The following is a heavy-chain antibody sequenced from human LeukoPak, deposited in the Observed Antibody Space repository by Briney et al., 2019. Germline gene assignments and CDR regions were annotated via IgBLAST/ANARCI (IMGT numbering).Heavy chain of an antibody. CDR1: GGSISSSSYY. D-gene: IGHD2-2*01. Sequence: PSETLSLTCTVSGGSISSSSYYWGWIRQPPGKGLEWIGSIYYSGSTYYNPSLKSRVTISVDTSKNQFSLKLSSVTAADTAVHYCARTDVVVPAIPLDVWGQGTTVTVSS. CDR3: ARTDVVVPAIPLDV. J-gene: IGHJ6*02. CDR2: IYYSGST. V-gene: IGHV4-39*01.